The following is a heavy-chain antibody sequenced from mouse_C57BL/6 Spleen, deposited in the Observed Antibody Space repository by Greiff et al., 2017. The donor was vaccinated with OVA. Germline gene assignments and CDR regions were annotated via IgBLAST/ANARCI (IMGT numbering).Heavy chain of an antibody. CDR1: GFTFSSYA. D-gene: IGHD2-10*01. V-gene: IGHV5-4*01. J-gene: IGHJ1*03. CDR3: ARAPSYYGNYHWYFDV. Sequence: EVQGVESGGGLVKPGGSLKLSCAASGFTFSSYAMSWVRQTPEKRLEWVATISDGGSYTYYPDNVKGRFTISRDNAKNNLYLQMSHLKSEDTAMYYCARAPSYYGNYHWYFDVWGTGTTVTVSS. CDR2: ISDGGSYT.